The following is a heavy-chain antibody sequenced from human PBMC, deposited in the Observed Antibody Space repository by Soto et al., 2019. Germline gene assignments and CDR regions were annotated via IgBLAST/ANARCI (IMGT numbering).Heavy chain of an antibody. J-gene: IGHJ3*02. Sequence: EVQLVESGGGLVQPGRSLRLSCAASGFTFDDYAMHWVRLAPGKGLEWVSGISWNSGSIGYADSVKGRFTISRDNAKNSLYLQMNSLRAEDTALYYCAKAQLLWFGELSSGAFDIWGQGTMVTVSS. CDR3: AKAQLLWFGELSSGAFDI. D-gene: IGHD3-10*01. V-gene: IGHV3-9*01. CDR2: ISWNSGSI. CDR1: GFTFDDYA.